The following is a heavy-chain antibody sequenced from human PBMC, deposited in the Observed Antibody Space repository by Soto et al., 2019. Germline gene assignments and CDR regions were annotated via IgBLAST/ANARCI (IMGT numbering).Heavy chain of an antibody. CDR2: ISYDGSNK. J-gene: IGHJ4*02. Sequence: QVQLVESGGGVVQPGMSLRLSCAASGFTFSSYAMHWVRQAPGKGLEWVALISYDGSNKYYGDSVKGRFTISRDNSKNTLYLQMNSLRAEDTAVYYCAKDRGSSGYDSLDYWGQGNLVTVSS. D-gene: IGHD5-12*01. CDR3: AKDRGSSGYDSLDY. CDR1: GFTFSSYA. V-gene: IGHV3-30*18.